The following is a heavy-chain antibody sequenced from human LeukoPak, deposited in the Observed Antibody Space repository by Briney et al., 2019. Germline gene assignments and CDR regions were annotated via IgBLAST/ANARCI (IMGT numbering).Heavy chain of an antibody. D-gene: IGHD3-10*01. V-gene: IGHV4-30-4*01. CDR2: IYYRGNT. CDR3: PRARFGEWFYYYYGMDV. J-gene: IGHJ6*04. Sequence: SQTLSLTCTVSGGSISSGNYYWSWIRQPPGKGLEWIGYIYYRGNTYYNPSLKSRVTLSVDTSKNQFSLKLTSVTAADTAVYYCPRARFGEWFYYYYGMDVWGKGTMVTVSS. CDR1: GGSISSGNYY.